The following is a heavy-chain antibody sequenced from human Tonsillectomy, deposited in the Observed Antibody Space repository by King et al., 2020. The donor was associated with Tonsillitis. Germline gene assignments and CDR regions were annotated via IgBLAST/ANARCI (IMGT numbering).Heavy chain of an antibody. CDR1: GGSFSGYY. J-gene: IGHJ4*02. V-gene: IGHV4-34*01. CDR2: INHSGST. CDR3: ARSPGRGICGGDCYSFDY. Sequence: VQLQQWGAGLLKPSETLSLTCAVYGGSFSGYYWSWIRQPPGKGLEWIGEINHSGSTNYNPSLKSRGTISVDTSKNQFSLKLSSVTAADTAVYYCARSPGRGICGGDCYSFDYWGQGTLVTVSS. D-gene: IGHD2-21*01.